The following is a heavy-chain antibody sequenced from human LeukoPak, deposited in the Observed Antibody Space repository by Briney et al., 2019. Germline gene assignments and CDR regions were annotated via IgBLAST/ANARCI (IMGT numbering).Heavy chain of an antibody. Sequence: GGSLRLSCAASGFTFSIYNMNWVRQAPGKGLEWVSYISSSSSTIYYADSVKGRFTISRDNAKNSLYLQMNSLRDEDTAVYYCARDYYDSSGYYYGSDWGQGTLVTVSS. V-gene: IGHV3-48*02. CDR1: GFTFSIYN. J-gene: IGHJ4*02. CDR3: ARDYYDSSGYYYGSD. CDR2: ISSSSSTI. D-gene: IGHD3-22*01.